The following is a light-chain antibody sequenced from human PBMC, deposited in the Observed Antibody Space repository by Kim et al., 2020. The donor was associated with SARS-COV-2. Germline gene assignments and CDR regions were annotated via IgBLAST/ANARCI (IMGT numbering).Light chain of an antibody. J-gene: IGLJ2*01. CDR2: GDS. Sequence: QLVLTQPPSVSGAPGQRVTISCTGSSSNIGAGSDVHWYQQLPGTAPKLLIYGDSDRPSGVPDRFSGSKSGTSASLAITGLQAEDEADYYCQSYDSSLSGSVVFGGGTQLTV. CDR1: SSNIGAGSD. V-gene: IGLV1-40*01. CDR3: QSYDSSLSGSVV.